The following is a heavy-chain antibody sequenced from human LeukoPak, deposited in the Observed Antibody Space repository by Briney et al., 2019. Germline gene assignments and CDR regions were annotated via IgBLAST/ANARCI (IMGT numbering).Heavy chain of an antibody. J-gene: IGHJ6*03. D-gene: IGHD2-2*03. V-gene: IGHV3-74*01. CDR3: ARDGYSHYSYYYYYYMDV. Sequence: GGSLRLSCAASGFTFSSYWMHWVRQAPGKGLVWVSRINSDGSSTSYADSVKGRFTISRDNAKNTLYLQMNSLRAEDTAVYYCARDGYSHYSYYYYYYMDVWGKGTTVTISS. CDR1: GFTFSSYW. CDR2: INSDGSST.